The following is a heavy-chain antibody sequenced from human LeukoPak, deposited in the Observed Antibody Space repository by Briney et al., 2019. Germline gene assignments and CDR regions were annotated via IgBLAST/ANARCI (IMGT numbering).Heavy chain of an antibody. Sequence: GRSLRLSCAASGFTFSSYAMHWVRQAPGKGLEWVAVISYDGSNKYYADSVKGRFTISRDNSKNTLYLQMNSLRAEDTAVYYCARDLGYCSGGSCYPNGAFDIWGQGTMVTVSS. J-gene: IGHJ3*02. CDR3: ARDLGYCSGGSCYPNGAFDI. CDR2: ISYDGSNK. CDR1: GFTFSSYA. V-gene: IGHV3-30*04. D-gene: IGHD2-15*01.